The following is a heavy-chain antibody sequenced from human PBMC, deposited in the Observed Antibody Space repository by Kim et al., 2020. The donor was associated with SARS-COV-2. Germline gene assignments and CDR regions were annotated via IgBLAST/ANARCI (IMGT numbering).Heavy chain of an antibody. CDR2: ISTDDGDT. V-gene: IGHV1-18*01. Sequence: ASVKVSCKAYGYTFNSYGISWVRQAPGQGLEWMGWISTDDGDTNYAHNVQGRVTLATDTFTRTVYMETRSLRSDDTAVYYCARDHGGSEATDTFDHWGQG. CDR1: GYTFNSYG. CDR3: ARDHGGSEATDTFDH. J-gene: IGHJ4*02. D-gene: IGHD2-15*01.